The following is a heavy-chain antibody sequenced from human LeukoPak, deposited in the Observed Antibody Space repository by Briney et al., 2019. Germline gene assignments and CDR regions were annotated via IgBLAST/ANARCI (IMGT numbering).Heavy chain of an antibody. Sequence: GGSLRLSCAASGFTFDDYGMSWVRQAPGKGLEWVYGINWNGGSTGYADSVKGRFTISRDNAKNSLYLQMNSLRAEDTAVYYCARDKAYNWNGYVDVWGKGTTVTVSS. CDR2: INWNGGST. J-gene: IGHJ6*03. V-gene: IGHV3-20*04. CDR1: GFTFDDYG. D-gene: IGHD1-20*01. CDR3: ARDKAYNWNGYVDV.